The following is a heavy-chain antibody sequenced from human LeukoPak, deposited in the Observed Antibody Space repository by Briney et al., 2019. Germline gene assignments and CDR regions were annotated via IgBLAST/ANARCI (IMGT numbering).Heavy chain of an antibody. J-gene: IGHJ4*02. CDR2: ISGSGGGT. CDR1: GFTFSSYV. Sequence: PGGSLRLSCAASGFTFSSYVMSCVRQVPGKGLEWVSAISGSGGGTYYADSAKGRFTISRDNSKNTLYLQTTSLRAEDTALYYCARRGAAGTYYFDYWGQGTLVTVSS. D-gene: IGHD6-13*01. V-gene: IGHV3-23*01. CDR3: ARRGAAGTYYFDY.